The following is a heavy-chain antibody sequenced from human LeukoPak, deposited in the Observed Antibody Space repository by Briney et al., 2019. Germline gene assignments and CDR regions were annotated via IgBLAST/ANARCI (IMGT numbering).Heavy chain of an antibody. D-gene: IGHD5-18*01. V-gene: IGHV4-59*01. J-gene: IGHJ4*02. Sequence: SETLSLTCTVSGGSIRSYYWSWIRQSPGKGLEWIGYIYYTGSTNYNSSLKSRVTISVDTSKNQFSLKLSSVTAADTAVYYCARGRNGARYSYGLNFDYWGQGTLVTVSS. CDR2: IYYTGST. CDR3: ARGRNGARYSYGLNFDY. CDR1: GGSIRSYY.